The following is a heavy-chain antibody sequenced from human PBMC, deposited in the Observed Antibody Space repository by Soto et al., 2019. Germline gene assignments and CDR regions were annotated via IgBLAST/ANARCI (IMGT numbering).Heavy chain of an antibody. Sequence: SETLSLTCTVSGGSISSYYWSWIRQPPGKGLEWIGYIYYSGSTNYNPSLKSRVTISVDTSKNQFSLKLSSVTAADTAVYYCARIGGLGYYDFWSGPLGAFDIWGQGTMVTVSS. CDR3: ARIGGLGYYDFWSGPLGAFDI. CDR1: GGSISSYY. J-gene: IGHJ3*02. V-gene: IGHV4-59*08. D-gene: IGHD3-3*01. CDR2: IYYSGST.